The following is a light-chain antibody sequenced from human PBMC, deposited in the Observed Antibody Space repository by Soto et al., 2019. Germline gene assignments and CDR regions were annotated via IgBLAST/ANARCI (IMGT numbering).Light chain of an antibody. V-gene: IGKV3-15*01. CDR3: QQNNNWPRT. CDR1: QSVNSD. J-gene: IGKJ1*01. Sequence: ETVMTQSPATLSVSPGERDTLSCRASQSVNSDLAWYQKKPGQAPRLLIYGSSTRATGIPARFSGGGSGTEFTLTISSLQSEDFAVYYCQQNNNWPRTFGQGTKVEMK. CDR2: GSS.